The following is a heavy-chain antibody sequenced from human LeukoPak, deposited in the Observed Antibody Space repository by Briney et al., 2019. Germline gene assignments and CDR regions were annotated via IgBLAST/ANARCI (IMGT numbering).Heavy chain of an antibody. CDR2: ISGSGGST. J-gene: IGHJ4*02. D-gene: IGHD3-22*01. CDR3: AKSSYYYDSSGYWY. V-gene: IGHV3-23*01. Sequence: PGGSLRLSCAASGFTFRSYWMGWVRQAPGKGLEWVSAISGSGGSTYYADSVKGRFTISRDNSKNTLYLQMNSLRAEDTAVYYRAKSSYYYDSSGYWYWGQGTLVTVSS. CDR1: GFTFRSYW.